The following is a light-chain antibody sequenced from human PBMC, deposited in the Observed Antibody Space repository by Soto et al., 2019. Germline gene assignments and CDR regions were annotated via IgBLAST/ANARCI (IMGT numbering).Light chain of an antibody. Sequence: DVQMTQSPSTLSASVGDSVTITCRASQSVSRWLACYQQKPGRAPKLLIYDASSLESGVPSRFSGSGSGTEFTLTISSLQPDDFASYYCQHYNSYPSTFGQGTKVEIE. CDR1: QSVSRW. J-gene: IGKJ1*01. CDR3: QHYNSYPST. V-gene: IGKV1-5*01. CDR2: DAS.